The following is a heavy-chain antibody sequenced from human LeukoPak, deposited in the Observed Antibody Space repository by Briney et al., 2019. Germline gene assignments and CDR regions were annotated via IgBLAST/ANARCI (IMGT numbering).Heavy chain of an antibody. J-gene: IGHJ4*02. CDR2: IYYSGST. Sequence: PSETLSLTCTVSGGSISSYYWSWIRQPPGKGLEWIGYIYYSGSTNYNPSLKSRVTISVDTSKNQFSLKLSSVTAADTAVYYCARHESGYYSPYFDYWGQGTLVTVSS. V-gene: IGHV4-59*01. D-gene: IGHD3-22*01. CDR1: GGSISSYY. CDR3: ARHESGYYSPYFDY.